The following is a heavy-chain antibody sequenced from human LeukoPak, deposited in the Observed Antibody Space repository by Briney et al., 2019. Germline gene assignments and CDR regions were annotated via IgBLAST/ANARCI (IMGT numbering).Heavy chain of an antibody. V-gene: IGHV3-33*06. CDR3: AKDSAGTTSYFDY. J-gene: IGHJ4*02. CDR2: IWYDGSNK. CDR1: GFTFSSYG. D-gene: IGHD1-7*01. Sequence: PEMSLRLSCAASGFTFSSYGMHWVRQAPGKGLEWVAVIWYDGSNKYYADSVKGRFTISRDNSKNTLYLQMNSLRAEDTAVYYCAKDSAGTTSYFDYWGRGTLVTVSS.